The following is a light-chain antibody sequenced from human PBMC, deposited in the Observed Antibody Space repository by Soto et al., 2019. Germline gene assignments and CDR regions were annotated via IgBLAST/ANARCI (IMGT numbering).Light chain of an antibody. CDR3: AACDDSLSGPV. CDR2: NNN. Sequence: QSVLTQPPSASGTPGQRVTISCSGSRASIGSNTVTWYQHLPGAAPKLLVYNNNQRPSGVPDRFSGSKSDTSASLAISGLQFEDEAVYYCAACDDSLSGPVFGGGTKVTVL. J-gene: IGLJ3*02. V-gene: IGLV1-44*01. CDR1: RASIGSNT.